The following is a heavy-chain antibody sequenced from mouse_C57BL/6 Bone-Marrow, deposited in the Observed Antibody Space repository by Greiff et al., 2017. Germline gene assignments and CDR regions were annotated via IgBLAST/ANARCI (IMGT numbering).Heavy chain of an antibody. CDR3: ARGQAAY. J-gene: IGHJ3*01. Sequence: QVQLQQSGPELVKPGASVKISCKASGYAFSSSWMNWVKQRPGKGLEWIGRIYPGDGDTNYNGTFKGKATLTADKSSSTAYMQLSSLTSEDSAVYFCARGQAAYWGQGTLVTVSA. CDR1: GYAFSSSW. V-gene: IGHV1-82*01. CDR2: IYPGDGDT.